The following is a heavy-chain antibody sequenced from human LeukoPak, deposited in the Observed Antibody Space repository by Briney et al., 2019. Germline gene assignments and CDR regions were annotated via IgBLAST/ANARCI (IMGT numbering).Heavy chain of an antibody. CDR1: GGSFSGYY. CDR3: ARLYGSGSYAVFDY. D-gene: IGHD3-10*01. CDR2: IYHSGST. J-gene: IGHJ4*02. Sequence: SETLSLTCAVYGGSFSGYYWSWIRQPPGKGLEWIGYIYHSGSTYYNPSLKSRVTISVDRSKNQFSLKLSSVTAADTAVYYCARLYGSGSYAVFDYWGQGTLVTVSS. V-gene: IGHV4-30-2*01.